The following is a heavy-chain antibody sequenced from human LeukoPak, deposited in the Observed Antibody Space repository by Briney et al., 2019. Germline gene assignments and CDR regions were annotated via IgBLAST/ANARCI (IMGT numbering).Heavy chain of an antibody. J-gene: IGHJ4*02. CDR1: GFTFSSYE. Sequence: GGSLRLSCAASGFTFSSYEMNWVRQAPGKGLEWVSYISSSGSTIYYADSVKGRFTISRDNSKNTLYLQMNSLRAEDTAVYYCARFINAYSGRGDYWGQGTLVTVSS. D-gene: IGHD1-26*01. V-gene: IGHV3-48*03. CDR3: ARFINAYSGRGDY. CDR2: ISSSGSTI.